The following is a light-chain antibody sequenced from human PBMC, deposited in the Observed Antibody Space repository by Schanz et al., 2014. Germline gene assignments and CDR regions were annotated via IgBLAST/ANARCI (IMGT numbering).Light chain of an antibody. CDR3: QSYDISLSARVV. CDR2: RTN. Sequence: QSVLTQPPSASGTPGQRVTISCSGSSSNMEFNYVYWYQQVPGAAPKVLIYRTNQRPAGVPDRFSASKSGTSASLAISGLQAEDEADYHCQSYDISLSARVVFGGGTKLTVL. V-gene: IGLV1-47*01. CDR1: SSNMEFNY. J-gene: IGLJ2*01.